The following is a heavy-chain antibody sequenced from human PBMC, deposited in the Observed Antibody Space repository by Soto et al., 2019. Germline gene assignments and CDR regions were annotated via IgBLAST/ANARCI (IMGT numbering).Heavy chain of an antibody. Sequence: PSETLSLTCTVSGGSISSYYWSWIRQPPGKGLEWIGYIYYSGSTNYNPSLKSRVTISVDTYKNXFSLKLSSVTAADTAVYYCARDRRYSSGWYSMYYYYGMDVWGQGTTVTVSS. J-gene: IGHJ6*02. CDR1: GGSISSYY. D-gene: IGHD6-19*01. V-gene: IGHV4-59*01. CDR2: IYYSGST. CDR3: ARDRRYSSGWYSMYYYYGMDV.